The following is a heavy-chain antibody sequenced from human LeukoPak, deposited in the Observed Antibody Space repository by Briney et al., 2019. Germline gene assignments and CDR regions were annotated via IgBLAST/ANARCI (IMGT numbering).Heavy chain of an antibody. CDR2: IYPGDSDT. D-gene: IGHD6-13*01. CDR3: ARWGTIAAAGTSNFDY. J-gene: IGHJ4*02. CDR1: GYSFTSYW. V-gene: IGHV5-51*01. Sequence: GESLKISCKGSGYSFTSYWIGWVRQMPGKGLEWMGIIYPGDSDTRYSPSFQGQVTISADKSISTAYLQWNSLKASDTAMYYCARWGTIAAAGTSNFDYWGQGTLVTVSS.